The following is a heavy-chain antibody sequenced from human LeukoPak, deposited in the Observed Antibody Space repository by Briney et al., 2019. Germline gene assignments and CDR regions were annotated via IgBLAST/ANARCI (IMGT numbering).Heavy chain of an antibody. CDR1: GFTFRSYA. J-gene: IGHJ4*02. Sequence: GGSPRLSCAASGFTFRSYAMTWVRQAPGKGLEWVSSISDSGDSTYYADSVKGRFIISRDSSKNTLYLQMSSLRAEDSAVYYCAKDSRIGRPRAFDYWGQGILVTVS. CDR3: AKDSRIGRPRAFDY. V-gene: IGHV3-23*01. D-gene: IGHD1-26*01. CDR2: ISDSGDST.